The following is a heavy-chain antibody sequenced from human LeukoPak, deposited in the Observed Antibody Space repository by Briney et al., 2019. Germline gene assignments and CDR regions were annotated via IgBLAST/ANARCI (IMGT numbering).Heavy chain of an antibody. CDR2: IKQDGSEK. J-gene: IGHJ4*02. CDR3: ARDGGYCSSTSCFYFDY. D-gene: IGHD2-2*03. Sequence: GGSLTLSCAASGFTFSSYWMSWVRQAPGEGLEWVANIKQDGSEKYYVDSVKGRFTISRDNAKNSLYLQMNSLRAEDTAVYYCARDGGYCSSTSCFYFDYWGQGTLVTVSS. V-gene: IGHV3-7*01. CDR1: GFTFSSYW.